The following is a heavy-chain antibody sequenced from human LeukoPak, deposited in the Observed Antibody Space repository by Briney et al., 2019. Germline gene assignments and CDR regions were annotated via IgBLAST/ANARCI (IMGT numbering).Heavy chain of an antibody. Sequence: GGSLRLSCAASGFTFSSYWMSWVRQAPGKGLEWVANIMQDGSEKYYVDSVKGRFTISRDNAKNSLYLQMNSLRAEDTAVYYCARGLYTSLDAFDIWGQGTMVTVSS. CDR3: ARGLYTSLDAFDI. V-gene: IGHV3-7*04. D-gene: IGHD2-2*01. J-gene: IGHJ3*02. CDR1: GFTFSSYW. CDR2: IMQDGSEK.